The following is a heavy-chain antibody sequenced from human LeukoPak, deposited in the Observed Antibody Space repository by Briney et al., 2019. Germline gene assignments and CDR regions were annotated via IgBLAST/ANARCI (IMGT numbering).Heavy chain of an antibody. J-gene: IGHJ4*02. V-gene: IGHV4-59*01. CDR2: IYYSGST. CDR3: ARHSSGWYPDY. CDR1: GGSISCYY. Sequence: SETLSLTCTVSGGSISCYYWSWIRQPPGKGLEWIGYIYYSGSTNYNPSLKSRVTISVDTSKNQFSLKLSSVTAADTAVYYCARHSSGWYPDYWGQGTLATVSS. D-gene: IGHD6-19*01.